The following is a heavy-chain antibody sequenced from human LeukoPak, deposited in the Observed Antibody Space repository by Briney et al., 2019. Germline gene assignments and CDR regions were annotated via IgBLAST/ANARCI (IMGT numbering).Heavy chain of an antibody. CDR1: GFTFSSYA. V-gene: IGHV3-30*04. D-gene: IGHD6-13*01. CDR2: ISYDGSNK. J-gene: IGHJ4*02. CDR3: TRVMVGAAAVYHY. Sequence: GGSLRLSCAASGFTFSSYAMHGVRQAPGKGLEWVAVISYDGSNKYYADSVKGRFTISRDNSKNTLYLQMNSLRAEDTAVYYCTRVMVGAAAVYHYWGQGTLVTVSS.